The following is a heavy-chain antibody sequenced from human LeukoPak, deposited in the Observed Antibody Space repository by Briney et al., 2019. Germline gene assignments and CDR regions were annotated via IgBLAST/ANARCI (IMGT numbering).Heavy chain of an antibody. D-gene: IGHD3-10*01. CDR3: ARAGRRFGELFS. J-gene: IGHJ4*02. Sequence: ASVKVSCKASGGTFSSYAISWVRQAPGQGLEWMGRIIPILGIANYAQKFQGRVTITADKSTSTAYMELSSLRSEDTAVYYCARAGRRFGELFSWGQGTLVTVSS. CDR2: IIPILGIA. V-gene: IGHV1-69*04. CDR1: GGTFSSYA.